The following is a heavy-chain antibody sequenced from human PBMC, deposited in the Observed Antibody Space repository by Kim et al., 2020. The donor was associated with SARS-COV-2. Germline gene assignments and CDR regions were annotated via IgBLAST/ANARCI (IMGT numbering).Heavy chain of an antibody. CDR2: T. J-gene: IGHJ4*02. CDR3: ARAYYYGLDY. Sequence: TKYSQKLQGRDSITRDTSASTAYMELSSLRSEDTAVYYCARAYYYGLDYWGQGTLVTVSS. D-gene: IGHD3-10*01. V-gene: IGHV1-3*01.